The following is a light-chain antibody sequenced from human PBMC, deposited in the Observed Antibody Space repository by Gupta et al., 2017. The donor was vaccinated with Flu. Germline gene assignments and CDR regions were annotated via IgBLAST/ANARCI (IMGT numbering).Light chain of an antibody. CDR3: AAWDDSLSGPV. Sequence: QSVLTQPPSASGTPGQRVTISCSGGSSNIGSYTVNWYQRLPGTAPRLLMYHNHERPSGVPDRFSVSKSGTSASLAISGLQSEDEADYYCAAWDDSLSGPVFGGGTKLTVL. V-gene: IGLV1-44*01. J-gene: IGLJ3*02. CDR2: HNH. CDR1: SSNIGSYT.